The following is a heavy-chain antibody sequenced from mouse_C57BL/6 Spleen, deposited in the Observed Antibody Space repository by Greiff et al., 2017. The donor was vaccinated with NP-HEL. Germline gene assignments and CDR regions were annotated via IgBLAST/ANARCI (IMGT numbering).Heavy chain of an antibody. CDR2: ISYDGSN. V-gene: IGHV3-6*01. J-gene: IGHJ2*01. CDR3: ARNYGYLFDY. CDR1: GYSITSGYY. D-gene: IGHD2-2*01. Sequence: EVQLQESGPGLVKPSQSLSLTCSVTGYSITSGYYWNWIRQFPGNKLEWMGYISYDGSNNYNPSLKNRISITRDTSNNQFFLKLNSVTTEDTATYYCARNYGYLFDYWGQGTTLTVSS.